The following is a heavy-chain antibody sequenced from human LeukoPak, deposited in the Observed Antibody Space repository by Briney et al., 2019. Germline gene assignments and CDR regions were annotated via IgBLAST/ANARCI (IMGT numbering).Heavy chain of an antibody. D-gene: IGHD4-17*01. Sequence: GASVKVSCKASGYTFTDYYMHWVQQAPGKGLEWMGRVDPEDGETIYAEKFQGRVTITADTSTDTAYMELSSLRSEDTAVYYCATTPGYGDYPYFDYWGQGTLVTVSS. CDR2: VDPEDGET. V-gene: IGHV1-69-2*01. J-gene: IGHJ4*02. CDR3: ATTPGYGDYPYFDY. CDR1: GYTFTDYY.